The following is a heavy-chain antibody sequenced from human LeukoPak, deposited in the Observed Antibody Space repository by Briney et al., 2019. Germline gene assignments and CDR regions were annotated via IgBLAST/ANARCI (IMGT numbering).Heavy chain of an antibody. J-gene: IGHJ4*02. CDR2: MNVKTGAT. Sequence: AASVTVSCKASGYTFTDYYIHWVRQAPGHGLEWRGWMNVKTGATSSAQRFPGRFTMTRDTSIGTASMEFSSLTSDDTAVYYCARQSGTYWGLDYWGQGTLVTVSS. V-gene: IGHV1-2*02. CDR3: ARQSGTYWGLDY. D-gene: IGHD1-26*01. CDR1: GYTFTDYY.